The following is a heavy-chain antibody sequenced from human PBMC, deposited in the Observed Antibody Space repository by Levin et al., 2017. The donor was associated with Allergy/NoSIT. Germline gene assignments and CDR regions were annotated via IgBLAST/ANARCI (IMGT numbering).Heavy chain of an antibody. CDR2: ISYDGSNK. V-gene: IGHV3-30*04. J-gene: IGHJ4*02. D-gene: IGHD6-6*01. CDR1: GFTFSSYA. CDR3: ARDSGALEQLPEFY. Sequence: GESLKISCAASGFTFSSYAMHWVRQAPGKGLEWVAVISYDGSNKYYADSVKGRFTISRDNSKNTLYLQMNSLRAEDTAVYYCARDSGALEQLPEFYWGQGTLVTVSS.